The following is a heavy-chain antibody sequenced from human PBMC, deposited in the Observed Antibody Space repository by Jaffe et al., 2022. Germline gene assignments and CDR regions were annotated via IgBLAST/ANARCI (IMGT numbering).Heavy chain of an antibody. V-gene: IGHV1-2*02. J-gene: IGHJ4*02. CDR3: AREAFRGGAAAGKDDY. D-gene: IGHD6-13*01. CDR1: GYTFTGYY. Sequence: QVQLVQSGAEVKKPGASVKVSCKASGYTFTGYYMHWVRQAPGQGLEWMGWINPNSGGTNYAQKFQGRVTMTRDTSISTAYMELSRLRSDDTAVYYCAREAFRGGAAAGKDDYWGQGTLVTVSS. CDR2: INPNSGGT.